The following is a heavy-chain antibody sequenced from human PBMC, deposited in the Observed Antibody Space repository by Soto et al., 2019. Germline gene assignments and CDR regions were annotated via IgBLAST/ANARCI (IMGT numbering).Heavy chain of an antibody. V-gene: IGHV1-46*01. CDR2: INPSGGST. CDR3: ARGVGATTVDAFDI. Sequence: ASVKVSCTASGYTFTSYYMRCVRQAPGQGLEWMGIINPSGGSTGYAQKFQGRVTMTRDTSTSTVYMELSSLRSEDTAVYYCARGVGATTVDAFDIWGQGTMVTVSS. D-gene: IGHD1-26*01. J-gene: IGHJ3*02. CDR1: GYTFTSYY.